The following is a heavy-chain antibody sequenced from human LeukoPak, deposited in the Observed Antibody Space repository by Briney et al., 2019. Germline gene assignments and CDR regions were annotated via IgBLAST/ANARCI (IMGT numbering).Heavy chain of an antibody. CDR2: IYYSGST. CDR1: GGSISSGDYY. J-gene: IGHJ3*02. CDR3: ARDRVGTTPRNPFDI. D-gene: IGHD1-26*01. Sequence: PSQTLSLTCTVSGGSISSGDYYWSWIRQPPGKGLEWIGYIYYSGSTYYNPSLKSRVSLSVDTSKNQFSLKLSFVTAADTAVYYCARDRVGTTPRNPFDIWGQGTMVTVPS. V-gene: IGHV4-30-4*08.